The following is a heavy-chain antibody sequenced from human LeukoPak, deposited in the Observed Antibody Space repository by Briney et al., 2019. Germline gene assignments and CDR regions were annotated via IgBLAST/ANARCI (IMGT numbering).Heavy chain of an antibody. D-gene: IGHD6-6*01. J-gene: IGHJ3*02. CDR3: AIGGRSDSSSPQAFDI. CDR2: LIPIFGTV. CDR1: RGTVCTSA. Sequence: PVKVSCKASRGTVCTSAISAGREAPGHGLEWMGGLIPIFGTVKYAKKLQGRVTITTEESTSTAYMELSSLRSEDTAVYYCAIGGRSDSSSPQAFDIWGEGTMVTVSS. V-gene: IGHV1-69*05.